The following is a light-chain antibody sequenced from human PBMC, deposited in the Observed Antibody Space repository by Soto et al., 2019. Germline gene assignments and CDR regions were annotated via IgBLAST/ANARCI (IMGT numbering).Light chain of an antibody. CDR1: QSLLHNNGYNY. CDR3: MQALRTQWT. Sequence: DIVMTQSPLSLPVTPGEPASISCRSSQSLLHNNGYNYLDWYLQKPGQSPQLLIYLGSNRASGVPGRFSGSGSGTDFTLKISRVEAEDVGVYYCMQALRTQWTFGEGTKVDXK. V-gene: IGKV2-28*01. CDR2: LGS. J-gene: IGKJ1*01.